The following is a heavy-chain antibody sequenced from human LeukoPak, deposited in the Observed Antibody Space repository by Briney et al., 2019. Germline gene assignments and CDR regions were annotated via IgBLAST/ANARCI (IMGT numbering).Heavy chain of an antibody. CDR2: FYTGGTT. V-gene: IGHV4-4*07. Sequence: SETLSLTCTVSGGSLTQYHWSWIRQPAGKGLEWIARFYTGGTTNYNPSLNGRATMSVDTSKNHFSLKLTSVTAADTAIYYCATVEVGTVDVFDIWGQGTMVTVSS. J-gene: IGHJ3*02. D-gene: IGHD1-26*01. CDR3: ATVEVGTVDVFDI. CDR1: GGSLTQYH.